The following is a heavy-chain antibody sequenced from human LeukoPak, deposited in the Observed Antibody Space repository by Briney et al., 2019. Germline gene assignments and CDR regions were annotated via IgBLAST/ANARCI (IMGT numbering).Heavy chain of an antibody. CDR3: AKDRTWASDCSSTSCLHSGLDY. J-gene: IGHJ4*02. CDR2: ISWNSGSI. Sequence: PGGSLRLSCAASGFTFDDYAMHWVRQAPGKGLEWVSGISWNSGSIGYADSVKGRFTISRDNAKNSLYLQMNSLRAEDTAVYYCAKDRTWASDCSSTSCLHSGLDYWGQGTLVTVSS. CDR1: GFTFDDYA. V-gene: IGHV3-9*01. D-gene: IGHD2-2*01.